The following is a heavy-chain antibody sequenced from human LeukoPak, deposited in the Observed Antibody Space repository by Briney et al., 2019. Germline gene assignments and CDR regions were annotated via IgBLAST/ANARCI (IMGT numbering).Heavy chain of an antibody. J-gene: IGHJ4*02. CDR2: INPNSGFT. Sequence: GASVKVSCKASGYTFTGYFMHWVRQAPGQGLEYLGWINPNSGFTDYAQNFQGRVTMTRDTSISTAYMELSRLRSDDTAVYYCARAEVLLWFGELGPYYFDYWGQGTLVTVSS. V-gene: IGHV1-2*02. D-gene: IGHD3-10*01. CDR1: GYTFTGYF. CDR3: ARAEVLLWFGELGPYYFDY.